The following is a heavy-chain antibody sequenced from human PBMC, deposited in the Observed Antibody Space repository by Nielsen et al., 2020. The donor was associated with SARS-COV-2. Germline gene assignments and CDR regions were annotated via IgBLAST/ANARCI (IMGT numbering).Heavy chain of an antibody. CDR2: IYNSGST. Sequence: SETLSLTCIVSGGSISSYYWSWIRQPPGKGLEWIGYIYNSGSTYYNPSLKSRVTISVDTSKNQFSLKLSSVTAADTAVYYCARDYYDSSGYHPGGYWGQGTLVTVSS. CDR1: GGSISSYY. V-gene: IGHV4-59*12. CDR3: ARDYYDSSGYHPGGY. D-gene: IGHD3-22*01. J-gene: IGHJ4*02.